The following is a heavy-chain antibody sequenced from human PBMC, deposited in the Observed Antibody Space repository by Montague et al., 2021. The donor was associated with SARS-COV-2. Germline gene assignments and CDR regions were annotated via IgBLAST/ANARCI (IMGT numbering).Heavy chain of an antibody. J-gene: IGHJ4*02. Sequence: SETLSLTCTVSGGSISSGSCWGWIRQPPGKGLEWIGTSDDSGITXYSPRLESGVTISLDTSKSQFSLNLDSVTASDTAMYYCARVISAVAGANFYFDYWGQGTLVTVSS. CDR1: GGSISSGSC. V-gene: IGHV4-38-2*02. CDR2: SDDSGIT. CDR3: ARVISAVAGANFYFDY. D-gene: IGHD4/OR15-4a*01.